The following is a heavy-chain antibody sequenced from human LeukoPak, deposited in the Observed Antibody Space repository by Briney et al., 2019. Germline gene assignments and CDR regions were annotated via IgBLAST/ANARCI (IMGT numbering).Heavy chain of an antibody. CDR2: INSDGSWT. Sequence: GGSLRLSWAASGNSWMHWVRQVPGKGLVWVSHINSDGSWTSYADSVKGRFAISRDNAKNSLYLQMNNLRAEDTAVYYCAREAMVRGVPDAFDIWGQGTVVTVSS. CDR3: AREAMVRGVPDAFDI. CDR1: GNSW. J-gene: IGHJ3*02. V-gene: IGHV3-74*01. D-gene: IGHD3-10*01.